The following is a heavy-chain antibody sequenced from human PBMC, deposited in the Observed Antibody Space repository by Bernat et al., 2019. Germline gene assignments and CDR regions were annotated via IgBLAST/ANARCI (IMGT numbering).Heavy chain of an antibody. J-gene: IGHJ4*02. Sequence: QVQLHESGPGLVAPSGTLSLTCAVSGGSIGSTNWWNWVRQPPGKGLEWIGEIDHRGGTSYNPSLRSRVTISVDKSKNQFSLQLSSVTAADTAVYYCAANYFGSGSFPYWGQGTLVTLSS. CDR2: IDHRGGT. CDR3: AANYFGSGSFPY. D-gene: IGHD3-10*01. V-gene: IGHV4-4*02. CDR1: GGSIGSTNW.